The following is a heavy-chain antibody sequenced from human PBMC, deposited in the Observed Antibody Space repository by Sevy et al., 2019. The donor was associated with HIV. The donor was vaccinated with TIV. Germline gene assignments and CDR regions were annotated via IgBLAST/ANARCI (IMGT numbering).Heavy chain of an antibody. D-gene: IGHD6-13*01. CDR1: GFIFGDYC. CDR2: LKSDVYGGTV. V-gene: IGHV3-49*04. J-gene: IGHJ4*02. Sequence: GGSLRLSCTASGFIFGDYCMSWVRQAPGKGLEWVALLKSDVYGGTVDHAASVRGKFVISRDDSKTIAYLQMNDLKSEDTGVYYCTRWKAAQSIFDYWGQGALVTVSS. CDR3: TRWKAAQSIFDY.